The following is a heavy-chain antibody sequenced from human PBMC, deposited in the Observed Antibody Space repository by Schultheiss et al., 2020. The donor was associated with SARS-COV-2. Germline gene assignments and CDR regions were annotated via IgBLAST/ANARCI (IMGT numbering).Heavy chain of an antibody. Sequence: SETLSLTCTVSGGSISSGGYYWGWIRQPAGKGLEWIGRIYTSGSTYYNPSLKSRVTISVDTSKNQFSLKLSSVTAADTAVYYCARGTVGSYWDFDYWGQGTLVTVSS. D-gene: IGHD1-26*01. CDR3: ARGTVGSYWDFDY. J-gene: IGHJ4*02. CDR2: IYTSGST. CDR1: GGSISSGGYY. V-gene: IGHV4-61*02.